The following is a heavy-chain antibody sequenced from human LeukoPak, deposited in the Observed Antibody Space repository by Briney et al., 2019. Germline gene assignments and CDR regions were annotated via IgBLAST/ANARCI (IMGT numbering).Heavy chain of an antibody. CDR1: GGSFSGYY. D-gene: IGHD2-8*01. CDR3: ARGPYCTNDVCYKGFDY. Sequence: PSETLSLTCAVYGGSFSGYYWSWIRQPPGKGLEWIGEINHSGSTNYNPSLKSRVTISVDTSKNQFSLKLSSVTAADTAVYYCARGPYCTNDVCYKGFDYWGQGTLVTVSS. CDR2: INHSGST. J-gene: IGHJ4*02. V-gene: IGHV4-34*01.